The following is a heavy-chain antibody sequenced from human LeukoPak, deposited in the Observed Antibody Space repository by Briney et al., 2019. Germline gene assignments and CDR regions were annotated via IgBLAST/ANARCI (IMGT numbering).Heavy chain of an antibody. CDR2: INSDGSTT. D-gene: IGHD5-18*01. Sequence: GGSLRLSCAASRLTSSGYWMHWVRQAPGKGLVWVSRINSDGSTTTYADSVKGRFTISRDNAKKTLYLQMNSLRVEDTAVYYCARALDTAIVTGPGGFGGYWGQGTLVTVSS. CDR1: RLTSSGYW. V-gene: IGHV3-74*01. J-gene: IGHJ4*02. CDR3: ARALDTAIVTGPGGFGGY.